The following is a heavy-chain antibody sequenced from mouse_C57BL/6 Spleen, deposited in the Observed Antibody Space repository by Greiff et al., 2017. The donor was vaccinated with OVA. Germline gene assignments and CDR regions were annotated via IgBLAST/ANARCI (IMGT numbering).Heavy chain of an antibody. CDR3: ARRGYYSNWGYYFDY. J-gene: IGHJ2*01. D-gene: IGHD2-5*01. Sequence: QVQLQQSGAELVMPGASVKLSCKASGYTFTSYWMHWVKQRPGQGLEWIGEIDPSDSYTNYNQKFKGKSTLTVDKSSSTAYMQLSSLTSEDSAVYYCARRGYYSNWGYYFDYWGQGTTLTVSS. V-gene: IGHV1-69*01. CDR1: GYTFTSYW. CDR2: IDPSDSYT.